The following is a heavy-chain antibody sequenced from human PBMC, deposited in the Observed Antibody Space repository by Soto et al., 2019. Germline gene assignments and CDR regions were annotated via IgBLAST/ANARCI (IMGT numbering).Heavy chain of an antibody. CDR2: ISNTGST. D-gene: IGHD2-8*02. CDR3: ARTLGEGTGYQYYFDY. Sequence: PSETLSLTCIVSGDSISSYYWNWIRQPPGKELEWIGHISNTGSTNYNPSLKSRVTISLDMSKNQFSLKLRSVTAADTAVYYCARTLGEGTGYQYYFDYWGQGTMVTVPS. V-gene: IGHV4-59*01. CDR1: GDSISSYY. J-gene: IGHJ4*02.